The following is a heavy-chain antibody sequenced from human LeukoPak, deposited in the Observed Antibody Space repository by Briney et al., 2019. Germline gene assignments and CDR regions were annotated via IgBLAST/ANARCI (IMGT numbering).Heavy chain of an antibody. J-gene: IGHJ4*02. Sequence: ASVKVSCKASGYTFTGYYMHWVRQAPGQGLEWMGRINPNSGGTNYAQKLQGRVTMTTDTSTSTAYMELRSLRSDDTAVYYCARRSGSEGPDYWGQGTLVTVSS. CDR1: GYTFTGYY. CDR3: ARRSGSEGPDY. D-gene: IGHD1-26*01. V-gene: IGHV1-2*06. CDR2: INPNSGGT.